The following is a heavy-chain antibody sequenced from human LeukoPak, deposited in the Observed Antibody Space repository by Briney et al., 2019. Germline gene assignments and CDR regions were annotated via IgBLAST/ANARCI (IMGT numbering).Heavy chain of an antibody. CDR1: GGSISSFY. CDR3: ASGGYSGYAFDY. D-gene: IGHD5-12*01. J-gene: IGHJ4*02. Sequence: AETLSLTCPVSGGSISSFYWSWIRQPPGKGLQWIGYIYYSGITRYNTYLKSRVTISVDTSKNQFSLKLSSVTAADTAVYYCASGGYSGYAFDYWGQGILLPVSS. CDR2: IYYSGIT. V-gene: IGHV4-59*01.